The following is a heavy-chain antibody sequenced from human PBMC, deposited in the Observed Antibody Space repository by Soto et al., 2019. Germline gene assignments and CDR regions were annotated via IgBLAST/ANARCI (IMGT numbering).Heavy chain of an antibody. CDR1: GYTFTGYY. CDR2: INPDSGVT. CDR3: ARDTGRLLASARFGD. Sequence: QVQLVQSGAEVKKPGASVKVSCEASGYTFTGYYIHWVRQAPGQGLEWMGWINPDSGVTHNAQKFQGRVTRTGDTSISTAYMELSRLRSDDTAVYYCARDTGRLLASARFGDWGQGTLVTVSS. V-gene: IGHV1-2*02. D-gene: IGHD2-8*02. J-gene: IGHJ4*02.